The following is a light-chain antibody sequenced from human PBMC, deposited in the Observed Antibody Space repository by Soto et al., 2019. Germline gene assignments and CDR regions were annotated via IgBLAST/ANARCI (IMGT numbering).Light chain of an antibody. CDR3: MQRTQLPPT. V-gene: IGKV2D-29*02. CDR1: QSLVYSDGETF. CDR2: EVS. Sequence: DVVMTHSPLSLPVTLGQPASISCRSSQSLVYSDGETFLFWYLXKKGQSPQVXIYEVSTRVSGVPDRFSGIGSGTDLTLEISRVQTDDGGIDYGMQRTQLPPTFGQGTRLEI. J-gene: IGKJ5*01.